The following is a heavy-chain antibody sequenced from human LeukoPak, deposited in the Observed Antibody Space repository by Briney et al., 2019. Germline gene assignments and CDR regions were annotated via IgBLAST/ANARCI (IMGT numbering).Heavy chain of an antibody. CDR2: IWYDGSNK. CDR1: GFTFSDYY. V-gene: IGHV3-33*08. J-gene: IGHJ4*02. Sequence: GGSLRLSCAASGFTFSDYYMSWIRQAPGKGLEWVAVIWYDGSNKYYADSVKGRFTISRDNSKNTLYLQMNSLRAEDTAVYYCANSICGPECMGDYWGQGTLVTVSS. D-gene: IGHD2-8*01. CDR3: ANSICGPECMGDY.